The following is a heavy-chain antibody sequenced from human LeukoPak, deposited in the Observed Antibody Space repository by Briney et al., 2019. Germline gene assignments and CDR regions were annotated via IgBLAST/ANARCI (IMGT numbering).Heavy chain of an antibody. CDR1: GGSITTIPYN. D-gene: IGHD3-9*01. Sequence: SETLSLTCTVSGGSITTIPYNWGWIRQPPGRGLEWIGTISYVGTTYYEPSLKSRVTMSIDTSKNQFSLNLNSATAADTAVYYCARHPTGYPNWFDSWGQGTLVIVSS. V-gene: IGHV4-39*01. J-gene: IGHJ5*01. CDR2: ISYVGTT. CDR3: ARHPTGYPNWFDS.